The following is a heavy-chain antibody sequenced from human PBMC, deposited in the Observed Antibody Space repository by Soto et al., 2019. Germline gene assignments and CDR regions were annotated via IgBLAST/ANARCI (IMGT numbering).Heavy chain of an antibody. CDR3: ERSPSGHYVCSGYYLFESLNYFDY. V-gene: IGHV1-69*13. CDR1: GGTFSSYA. J-gene: IGHJ4*02. D-gene: IGHD3-22*01. Sequence: SVKVSCKARGGTFSSYAISWVRQAPGQGLEWKGGIIPIFGTAKYTQKLQGRVTITADESTSTAYMELSSLRSEDTAVYYSERSPSGHYVCSGYYLFESLNYFDYCGQGTLVTVSS. CDR2: IIPIFGTA.